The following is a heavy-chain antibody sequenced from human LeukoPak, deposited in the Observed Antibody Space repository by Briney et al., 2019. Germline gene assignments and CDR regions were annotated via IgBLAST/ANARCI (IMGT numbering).Heavy chain of an antibody. CDR3: AKEGLPIAAAGNRAYYFDY. J-gene: IGHJ4*02. V-gene: IGHV3-23*01. CDR2: ISGSGGST. D-gene: IGHD6-13*01. Sequence: PGGSLRLSCAASGFTFTTFAMTWVRQAPGKGLEWVSAISGSGGSTYYADSVKGRFTISRDNSKNTLYLQMNSLRAEDTAVYYCAKEGLPIAAAGNRAYYFDYWGQGTLVTVSS. CDR1: GFTFTTFA.